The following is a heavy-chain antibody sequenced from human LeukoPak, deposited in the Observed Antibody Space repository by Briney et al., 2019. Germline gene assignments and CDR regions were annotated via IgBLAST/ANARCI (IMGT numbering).Heavy chain of an antibody. D-gene: IGHD3-9*01. CDR1: GYTFTNYD. CDR2: VNPNSGNR. CDR3: ARGTISGSRSFDP. J-gene: IGHJ5*02. Sequence: GASVKVSCKASGYTFTNYDINWVRQATGQGLEWMGWVNPNSGNRDYAQKFQGRLTITRNTSISTAYLDLSSLRSDDTAVYYCARGTISGSRSFDPWGQGTLVTVSS. V-gene: IGHV1-8*03.